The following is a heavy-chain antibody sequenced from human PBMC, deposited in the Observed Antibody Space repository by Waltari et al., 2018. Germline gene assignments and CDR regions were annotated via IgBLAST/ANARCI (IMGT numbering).Heavy chain of an antibody. J-gene: IGHJ4*02. CDR2: INWNGGST. V-gene: IGHV3-20*04. CDR3: ARGGRGGGYYDYSSDY. CDR1: GFPFADYG. D-gene: IGHD2-21*02. Sequence: VQLVESGGGVVRPGGSLRLTCAASGFPFADYGMSWVRQVPGKGLEWVSGINWNGGSTGYVGSVKGRFTISRDNAKDSLYLIMNSLRSDDTAIYYCARGGRGGGYYDYSSDYWGQGTLVTVSS.